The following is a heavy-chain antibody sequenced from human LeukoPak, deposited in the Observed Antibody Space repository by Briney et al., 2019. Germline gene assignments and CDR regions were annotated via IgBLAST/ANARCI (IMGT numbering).Heavy chain of an antibody. Sequence: SVKVSCKASGGTFSSYAISWVRQAPGQGLEWMGRIIPIFGTANYAQKFQGRVTITTDESTSTAYMELSSLRSEDTAVYYCARDWEPYCTNGVCPFDYWGQGTPVTVSS. CDR2: IIPIFGTA. CDR3: ARDWEPYCTNGVCPFDY. D-gene: IGHD2-8*01. CDR1: GGTFSSYA. J-gene: IGHJ4*02. V-gene: IGHV1-69*05.